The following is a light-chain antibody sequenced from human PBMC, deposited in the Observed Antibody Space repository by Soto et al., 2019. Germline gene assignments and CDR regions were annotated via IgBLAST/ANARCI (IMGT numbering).Light chain of an antibody. J-gene: IGKJ1*01. CDR1: QSVSNNY. CDR3: HHYGSSGT. V-gene: IGKV3-20*01. Sequence: EIVLSKSPGTVSLSPGERATLSCMASQSVSNNYFAWYQQTPGQAPRLLIYGASNRATGIPDRFSGSGSGTDFALTISRLAPEDFPVYYCHHYGSSGTFGQGAKVDIK. CDR2: GAS.